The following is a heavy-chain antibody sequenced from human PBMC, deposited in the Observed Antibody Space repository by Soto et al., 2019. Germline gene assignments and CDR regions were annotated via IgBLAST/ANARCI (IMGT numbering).Heavy chain of an antibody. J-gene: IGHJ5*02. Sequence: GGSLRLSCTASGFTFHDYAMHWVRQAPGKGLEWVSGISGSSDSIGYADSVKSRLTITKDTSKNQVVLTMTNMDPVDTATYYCAHRRSMIAVAGRVSNWFDPWGQGTLVTVSS. V-gene: IGHV3-9*01. D-gene: IGHD6-19*01. CDR3: AHRRSMIAVAGRVSNWFDP. CDR2: ISGSSDSI. CDR1: GFTFHDYA.